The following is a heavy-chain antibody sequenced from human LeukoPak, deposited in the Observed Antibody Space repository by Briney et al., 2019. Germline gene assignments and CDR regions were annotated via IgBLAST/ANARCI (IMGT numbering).Heavy chain of an antibody. CDR2: IYYSGST. Sequence: SETLSLTCSVSGSYINNYYWGWIRQSPGKGLEWIGNIYYSGSTYYNPSLKSRVTISVDTSKNQFSLNLSSVTVADTAVYYCAREVRGLRGYYFDYWGQGTLVTVSS. V-gene: IGHV4-39*02. J-gene: IGHJ4*02. CDR1: GSYINNYY. D-gene: IGHD3-10*01. CDR3: AREVRGLRGYYFDY.